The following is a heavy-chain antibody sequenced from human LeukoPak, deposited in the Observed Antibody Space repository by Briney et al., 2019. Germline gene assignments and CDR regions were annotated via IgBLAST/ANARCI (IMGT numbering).Heavy chain of an antibody. CDR1: GYTFTSYA. CDR3: ARVRVGATDYYYYYMDV. D-gene: IGHD1-26*01. CDR2: IIPIFGTA. J-gene: IGHJ6*03. V-gene: IGHV1-69*13. Sequence: ASVKVSCKASGYTFTSYAISWVRQAPGQGLEWMGGIIPIFGTANYAQKFQGRVTITADESTSTAYMELSSLRSEDTAVYYCARVRVGATDYYYYYMDVWGKGTTVTVSS.